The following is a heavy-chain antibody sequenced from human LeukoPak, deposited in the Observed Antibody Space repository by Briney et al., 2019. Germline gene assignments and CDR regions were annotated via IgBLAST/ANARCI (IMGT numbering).Heavy chain of an antibody. J-gene: IGHJ4*02. Sequence: KSSETLSLTCAVDGGSFSGYYWSWIRQPPGKGLEWIGEINHSGSTNYNPSLKSRVTISVDTSKNQFSLKLSSVTAADTAVYYCASSSEWLRLLDGVYYFDYWGQGTLVTVSS. D-gene: IGHD5-12*01. CDR3: ASSSEWLRLLDGVYYFDY. V-gene: IGHV4-34*01. CDR2: INHSGST. CDR1: GGSFSGYY.